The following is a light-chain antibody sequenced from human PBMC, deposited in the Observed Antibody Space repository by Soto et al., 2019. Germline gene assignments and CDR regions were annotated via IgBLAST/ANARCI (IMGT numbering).Light chain of an antibody. CDR2: GAT. CDR1: QSVSIL. Sequence: EILMTQSPSTLSVSPGERATLSCRASQSVSILLAWYQQKPGQAPRLLIHGATTRATGIPARLSGSGSGTVFTLTVSSLEPEDFALYYCQQRSNRITFGQGTRLEIK. J-gene: IGKJ5*01. CDR3: QQRSNRIT. V-gene: IGKV3-15*01.